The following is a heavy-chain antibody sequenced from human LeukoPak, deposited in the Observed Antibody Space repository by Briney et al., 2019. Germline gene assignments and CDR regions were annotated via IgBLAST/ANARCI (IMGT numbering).Heavy chain of an antibody. CDR2: IKSKTAGGTA. Sequence: GGSLRLSCVASGFTFNNALMIWVRQVPGKGLEWVGLIKSKTAGGTADYAAPVKGRFTISRDDSKNTLFLQMTSLKTEDTAIYYCTTRTTVTTMGTDYWGQGTLVTVSS. D-gene: IGHD4-17*01. J-gene: IGHJ4*02. CDR3: TTRTTVTTMGTDY. V-gene: IGHV3-15*01. CDR1: GFTFNNAL.